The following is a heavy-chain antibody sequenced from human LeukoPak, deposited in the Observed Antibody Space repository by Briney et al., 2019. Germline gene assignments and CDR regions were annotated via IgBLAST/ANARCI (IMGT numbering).Heavy chain of an antibody. CDR1: GFTFSSYS. CDR2: ISSSSSYI. Sequence: PGGSLRLSCAASGFTFSSYSMTWVRQAPGKGLEWVSSISSSSSYIYYADSVKGRFTISRDNAKNSLYLQMNSLRAEDTAVYYCAIMAEWLRSYYFDYWGQGTLVTVSS. D-gene: IGHD5-12*01. J-gene: IGHJ4*02. V-gene: IGHV3-21*01. CDR3: AIMAEWLRSYYFDY.